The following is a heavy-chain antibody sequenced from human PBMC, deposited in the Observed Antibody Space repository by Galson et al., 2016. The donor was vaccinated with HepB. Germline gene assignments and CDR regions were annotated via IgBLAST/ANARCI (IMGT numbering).Heavy chain of an antibody. Sequence: SETLSLTCTVSGDSNKVHYRSWIRQPPGKGLEWIGYVHSSGSSFYNPSLRGRVTISVDTSKNHFSLKLDSVTAADAAVYYCARGTSSCTGNSCFYQYFDLWGRGILVSVSS. CDR3: ARGTSSCTGNSCFYQYFDL. CDR2: VHSSGSS. J-gene: IGHJ2*01. D-gene: IGHD5-18*01. V-gene: IGHV4-59*11. CDR1: GDSNKVHY.